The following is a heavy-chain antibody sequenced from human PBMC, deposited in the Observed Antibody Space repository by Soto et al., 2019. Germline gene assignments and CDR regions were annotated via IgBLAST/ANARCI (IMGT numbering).Heavy chain of an antibody. J-gene: IGHJ4*02. CDR2: ITGSGGST. Sequence: PGGSLRLSCTASGIIFSIFAMSWVRQAPGKGLKWVSSITGSGGSTYYADSVKGRFTISRDNSENTLYLQMNSLRAEDTAIYYCAVPRISRIRGEPPAYWGQGTLVTVSS. D-gene: IGHD3-10*01. CDR1: GIIFSIFA. CDR3: AVPRISRIRGEPPAY. V-gene: IGHV3-23*01.